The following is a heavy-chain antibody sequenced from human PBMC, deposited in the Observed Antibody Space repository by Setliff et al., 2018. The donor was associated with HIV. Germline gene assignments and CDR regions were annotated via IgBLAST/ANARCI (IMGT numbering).Heavy chain of an antibody. CDR2: IFFTGSA. CDR1: NGSISNHY. CDR3: ARRMSSGSYYDY. V-gene: IGHV4-59*08. J-gene: IGHJ4*02. Sequence: SETLSLTCTVSNGSISNHYWSWIRQSPGKGLEWIGYIFFTGSANPNPSLKNRVTMSVDTSKNQLFLKLSSVTAADTAVYYCARRMSSGSYYDYWGQGTLVTVSS. D-gene: IGHD1-26*01.